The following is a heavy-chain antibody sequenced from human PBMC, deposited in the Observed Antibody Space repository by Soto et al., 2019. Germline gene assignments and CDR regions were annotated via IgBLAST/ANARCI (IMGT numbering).Heavy chain of an antibody. V-gene: IGHV3-23*01. Sequence: GGSLRLSCAASGFSFSIYAMNWVRQAPGKGLEWVSGISGGGGSTYHADSVKGRFTISRDNSKNTLYLQMNSLRAEDTAVYYCAKDPTSYDSSAQFDSWGQGTLVTVSS. CDR2: ISGGGGST. J-gene: IGHJ4*02. D-gene: IGHD3-22*01. CDR1: GFSFSIYA. CDR3: AKDPTSYDSSAQFDS.